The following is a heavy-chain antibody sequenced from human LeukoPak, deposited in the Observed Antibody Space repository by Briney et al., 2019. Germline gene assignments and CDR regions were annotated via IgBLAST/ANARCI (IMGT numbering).Heavy chain of an antibody. CDR2: ISSSSSYI. D-gene: IGHD3-22*01. CDR3: ARDSGYDSSGYYFPFDY. Sequence: GGSLRLSCAASGFTFSSYSMNWLRQAPGKSLEGVSSISSSSSYIYYADSVKGRFTISRDNAKNSLYLQMNSLRAEDTAVYYCARDSGYDSSGYYFPFDYWGQGTLVTVSS. CDR1: GFTFSSYS. V-gene: IGHV3-21*01. J-gene: IGHJ4*02.